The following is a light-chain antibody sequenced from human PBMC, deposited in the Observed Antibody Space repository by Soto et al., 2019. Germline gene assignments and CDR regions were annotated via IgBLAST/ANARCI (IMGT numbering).Light chain of an antibody. CDR3: QQYNNWPPRYT. Sequence: EIVMTQSPATLSVSPGERATLSCRASQSVSSSLAWYQQKPGQAPRLLIYRASIRATGITARFSGSGSGTEFTLTISSLQSEDFAVYYCQQYNNWPPRYTFGQGTKLEIK. J-gene: IGKJ2*01. CDR1: QSVSSS. V-gene: IGKV3-15*01. CDR2: RAS.